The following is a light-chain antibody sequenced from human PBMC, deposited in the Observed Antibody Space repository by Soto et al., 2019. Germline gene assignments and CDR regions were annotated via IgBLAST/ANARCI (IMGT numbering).Light chain of an antibody. CDR1: QSISNW. J-gene: IGKJ1*01. CDR3: QQYNGT. V-gene: IGKV1-5*03. CDR2: KAS. Sequence: DIKMTQSPSTLSASVVDRVSITCRASQSISNWLAWYQQKPGKAPKLLIYKASNLQSGVPSSFSGSGSGTEFTLTISSLQPDDFATYYCQQYNGTFGQGTKVDIK.